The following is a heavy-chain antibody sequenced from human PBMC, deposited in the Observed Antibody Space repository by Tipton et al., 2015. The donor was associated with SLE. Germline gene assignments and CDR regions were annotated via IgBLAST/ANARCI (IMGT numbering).Heavy chain of an antibody. Sequence: SLRLSCAASGFTLSGYSMHWVRLAPGKGLEWVAFISYDASNKYYADSVKGRFTISRDNAKNSLYLQMNSLRVEDTAVYYCASRPEATAGGFDFWGQGTLVTVSP. D-gene: IGHD2-21*02. CDR2: ISYDASNK. J-gene: IGHJ4*02. CDR3: ASRPEATAGGFDF. CDR1: GFTLSGYS. V-gene: IGHV3-30-3*01.